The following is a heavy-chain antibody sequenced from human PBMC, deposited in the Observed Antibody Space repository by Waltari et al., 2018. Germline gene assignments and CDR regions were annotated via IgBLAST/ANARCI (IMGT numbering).Heavy chain of an antibody. J-gene: IGHJ3*02. CDR3: ARANLFRSRGLTFEI. D-gene: IGHD3-3*01. CDR1: GYTFSDYA. Sequence: QVQLVQSGAEVKKPGASVKVSCKASGYTFSDYAINWVRQAPGQRPEWMGWINTGNGNREYAQGFQGRVTISRDTSASTVYMELSSLRSEDMAVYYCARANLFRSRGLTFEIWGQGTMVTVSS. CDR2: INTGNGNR. V-gene: IGHV1-3*03.